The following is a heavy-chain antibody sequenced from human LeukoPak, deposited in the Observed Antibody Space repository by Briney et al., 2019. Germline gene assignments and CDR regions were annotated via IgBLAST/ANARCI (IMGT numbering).Heavy chain of an antibody. CDR3: ARLFYGSGSSKYYFDY. D-gene: IGHD3-10*01. V-gene: IGHV3-74*01. J-gene: IGHJ4*02. CDR2: VNYDGTTT. Sequence: GGSLRLSCAASGFTFSSYAMSWVRQAPGKGLVWVSRVNYDGTTTTYADFVKGRFTISRDNAKNTLYLQMNSLRAEDTAVYYCARLFYGSGSSKYYFDYWGLGTLVTVSS. CDR1: GFTFSSYA.